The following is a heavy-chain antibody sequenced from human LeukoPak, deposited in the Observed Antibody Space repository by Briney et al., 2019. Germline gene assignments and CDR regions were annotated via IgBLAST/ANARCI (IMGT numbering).Heavy chain of an antibody. CDR2: IYHSGST. Sequence: SETLSLTCTVSGGSISSYYWSWIRQPPGKGLEWLGYIYHSGSTNYNPSLKSRVTISVDTSKNQFSLKLSSVTAADTAVYYCARDTDSYGYSWFDPWGQGTLVTVSS. D-gene: IGHD5-18*01. J-gene: IGHJ5*02. CDR3: ARDTDSYGYSWFDP. V-gene: IGHV4-59*01. CDR1: GGSISSYY.